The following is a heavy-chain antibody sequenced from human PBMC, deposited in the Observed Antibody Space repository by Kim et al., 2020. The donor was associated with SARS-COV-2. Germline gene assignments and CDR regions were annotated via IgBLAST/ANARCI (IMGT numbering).Heavy chain of an antibody. Sequence: SETLSLTCSVSGGSFRSSTYHWGWIRQPPGKGLEWIGSISYSGSTYYKSSFKSRVTISLETSNNQFSLKLTSVSAADTAVYYCARHEYGCGYGYWGQGALVTVSS. V-gene: IGHV4-39*01. J-gene: IGHJ4*02. CDR3: ARHEYGCGYGY. CDR1: GGSFRSSTYH. D-gene: IGHD5-18*01. CDR2: ISYSGST.